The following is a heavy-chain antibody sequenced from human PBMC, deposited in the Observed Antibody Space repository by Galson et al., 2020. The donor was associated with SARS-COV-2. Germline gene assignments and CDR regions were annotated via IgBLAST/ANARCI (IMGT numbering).Heavy chain of an antibody. V-gene: IGHV1-24*01. CDR2: FDPEDGKT. J-gene: IGHJ6*02. CDR1: GYTLTELS. CDR3: ATGTVVVPAAIGYYYYYGMDV. D-gene: IGHD2-2*01. Sequence: ASVKVSCKVSGYTLTELSMHWVRQAPGKGLAWMGGFDPEDGKTIYAQKFQGRVTMTEDTSTDTAYMELSSLRSEDTAVYYCATGTVVVPAAIGYYYYYGMDVWGQGTTVTVSS.